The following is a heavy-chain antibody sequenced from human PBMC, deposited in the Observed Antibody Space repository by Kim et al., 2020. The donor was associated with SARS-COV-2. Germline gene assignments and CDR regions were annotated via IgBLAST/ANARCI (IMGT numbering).Heavy chain of an antibody. V-gene: IGHV3-30-3*01. J-gene: IGHJ6*01. CDR2: ISYDGSNK. CDR3: ARGEVLAVAGTPDYYYYG. Sequence: GGSLRLSCAASGFTFSSYAMHWVRQAPGKGLEWVAVISYDGSNKYYADSVKGRFTISRDNSKNTLYLQMNSLRAGDTAVYYCARGEVLAVAGTPDYYYYG. CDR1: GFTFSSYA. D-gene: IGHD6-19*01.